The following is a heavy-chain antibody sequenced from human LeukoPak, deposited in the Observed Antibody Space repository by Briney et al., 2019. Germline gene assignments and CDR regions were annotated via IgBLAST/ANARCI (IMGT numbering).Heavy chain of an antibody. Sequence: PGRSLRLSCAASGFTFSSYGMHWVRQAPGKGLEWVAVISYDGSNKYYADSVKGRFTISRDNSKNTLYLQMNSLRAEDTAVYYCARTYYYDSSGPLLTGYYFDYWGQGTLVTVSS. CDR3: ARTYYYDSSGPLLTGYYFDY. D-gene: IGHD3-22*01. CDR1: GFTFSSYG. J-gene: IGHJ4*02. CDR2: ISYDGSNK. V-gene: IGHV3-30*19.